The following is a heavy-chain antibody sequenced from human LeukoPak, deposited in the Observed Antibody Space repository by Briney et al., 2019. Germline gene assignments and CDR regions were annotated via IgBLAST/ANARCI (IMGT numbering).Heavy chain of an antibody. Sequence: GGSLRLSCAASGFTFSSYSMNWVRQAPGKGLEWVAFIRYDGSNKYYADSVKGRFTISRDNSKNTLYLQMNSLRAEDTAVYYCAPYCSGGSCYAYYYYGMDVWGQGTTVTVSS. CDR1: GFTFSSYS. J-gene: IGHJ6*02. CDR3: APYCSGGSCYAYYYYGMDV. D-gene: IGHD2-15*01. CDR2: IRYDGSNK. V-gene: IGHV3-30*02.